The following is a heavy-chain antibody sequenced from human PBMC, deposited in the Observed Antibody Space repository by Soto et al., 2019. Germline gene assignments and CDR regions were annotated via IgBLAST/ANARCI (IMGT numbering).Heavy chain of an antibody. V-gene: IGHV5-51*01. Sequence: GESLKISCKGSGYSFTSYWIGWVRQMPGKGLEWMGIIYPGDSDTRYSPSFQGQVTISAVKSISTAYLQWSSLKASDTAMYYCARGGRYYDSSGYYSQDAFDIWGQGTMVTVSS. D-gene: IGHD3-22*01. J-gene: IGHJ3*02. CDR3: ARGGRYYDSSGYYSQDAFDI. CDR1: GYSFTSYW. CDR2: IYPGDSDT.